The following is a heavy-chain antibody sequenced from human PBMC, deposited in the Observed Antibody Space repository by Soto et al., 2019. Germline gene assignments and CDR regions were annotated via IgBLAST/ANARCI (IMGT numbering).Heavy chain of an antibody. CDR2: IRSKANSYAT. Sequence: GGSLRLSCAASGFTFSGSAMHWVRQASGKGLEWVGRIRSKANSYATAYAASVKGRFTISRDDSKNTAYLQMNSLKTEDTAVYYCTTHYDFWSGYYSESGDFDYWGQGTLVTVSS. D-gene: IGHD3-3*01. CDR3: TTHYDFWSGYYSESGDFDY. J-gene: IGHJ4*02. V-gene: IGHV3-73*01. CDR1: GFTFSGSA.